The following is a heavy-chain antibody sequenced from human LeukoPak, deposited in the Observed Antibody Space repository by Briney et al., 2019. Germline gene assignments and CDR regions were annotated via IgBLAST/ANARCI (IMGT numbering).Heavy chain of an antibody. CDR3: ARVGDYGDYKPDDAFDI. V-gene: IGHV4-4*07. J-gene: IGHJ3*02. CDR1: GGSISSYY. Sequence: SETLSLTCTVPGGSISSYYWSWIRQPAGKGLEWIGRIYTSGSTNYNPSLKSRVTMSVDTSKNQFSLKLSSVTAADTAVYYCARVGDYGDYKPDDAFDIWGQGTMVTVSS. CDR2: IYTSGST. D-gene: IGHD4-17*01.